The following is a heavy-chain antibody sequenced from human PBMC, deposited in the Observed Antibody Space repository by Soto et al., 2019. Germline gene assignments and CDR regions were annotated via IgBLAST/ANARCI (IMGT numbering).Heavy chain of an antibody. CDR3: VREDILGVRSFDY. V-gene: IGHV3-48*02. J-gene: IGHJ4*02. D-gene: IGHD3-9*01. Sequence: RHWCGAAEVTSRGHSGRRIRQAPGKGLEWISYISSGSKTIYYADSVKGRFIVSRDNAKNSQYLQMSSLRDEDTAVYYCVREDILGVRSFDYWGQGTLVTVSS. CDR1: EVTSRGHS. CDR2: ISSGSKTI.